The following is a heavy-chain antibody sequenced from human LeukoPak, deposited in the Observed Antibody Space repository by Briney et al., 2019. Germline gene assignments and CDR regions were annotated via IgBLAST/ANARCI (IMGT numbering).Heavy chain of an antibody. CDR2: IGGSGGRA. J-gene: IGHJ4*02. V-gene: IGHV3-23*01. CDR1: GFTFSSYA. Sequence: GGSLRLSCAASGFTFSSYAMSWVRQAPGKGLEWVSGIGGSGGRAYYADSVKGRFTISRDNSKNTLYLQMNSLRAEDTAVYYCAKDLVLRFLEWLFDYWGQGTLVTVSS. D-gene: IGHD3-3*01. CDR3: AKDLVLRFLEWLFDY.